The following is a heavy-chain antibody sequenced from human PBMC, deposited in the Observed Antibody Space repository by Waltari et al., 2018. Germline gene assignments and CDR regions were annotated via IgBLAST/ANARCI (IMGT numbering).Heavy chain of an antibody. CDR2: VMYSGGTT. D-gene: IGHD3-16*01. V-gene: IGHV3-23*03. CDR3: AKEDFGGVDH. Sequence: EVQLLESGGGLVQPGGSLRLSCAASGFTFNHYAMSWVRQAQGKGLEWVSVMYSGGTTYYADSVKGRFTISRDNSKNTLYLQMNSRRPEDTAVYHCAKEDFGGVDHWGQGTLVTVSS. CDR1: GFTFNHYA. J-gene: IGHJ5*02.